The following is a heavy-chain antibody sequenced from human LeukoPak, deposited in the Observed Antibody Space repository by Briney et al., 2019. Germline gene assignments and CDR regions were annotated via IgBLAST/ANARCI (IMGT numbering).Heavy chain of an antibody. D-gene: IGHD3-3*01. CDR2: ISGSGGST. V-gene: IGHV3-23*01. CDR3: ARDYKSGYYGYYYYYYMDV. Sequence: GGSLRLSCAASGFTFSSYAMSWVRQAPGKGLEWVSAISGSGGSTYYADSVKGRFTISRDNAKNSLYLQMNSLRAEDTAVYYCARDYKSGYYGYYYYYYMDVWGKGTTVTVSS. CDR1: GFTFSSYA. J-gene: IGHJ6*03.